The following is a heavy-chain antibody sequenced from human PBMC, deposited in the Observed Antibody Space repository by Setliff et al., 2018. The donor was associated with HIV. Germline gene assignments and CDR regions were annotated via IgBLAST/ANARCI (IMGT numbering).Heavy chain of an antibody. CDR3: VRGALLAAFDFDH. Sequence: ASVKVSCKVSGYTFTTYSLHWVRQAPGQSLEWLGWVHAGKGDTKYSQDLQGRITISSDTSANTAYMELSSLRFDDTAVYFCVRGALLAAFDFDHWGHGTLVTVS. CDR2: VHAGKGDT. CDR1: GYTFTTYS. V-gene: IGHV1-3*01. D-gene: IGHD3-10*01. J-gene: IGHJ4*01.